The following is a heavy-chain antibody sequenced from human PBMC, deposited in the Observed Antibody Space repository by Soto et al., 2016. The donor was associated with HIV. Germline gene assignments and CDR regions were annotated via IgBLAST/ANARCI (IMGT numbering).Heavy chain of an antibody. CDR1: GSPMSTYY. CDR2: IYYSGST. J-gene: IGHJ6*03. V-gene: IGHV4-59*01. CDR3: ARETGNDVFLDWPQSEYYMDV. Sequence: QVQLQESGPGLVKPSETLSLNCTVSGSPMSTYYWSWIRQTPGKGLEWIGNIYYSGSTNYNPSLKSRVTILVDMSKSQFFLKMKSVSAADTAVYYCARETGNDVFLDWPQSEYYMDVWGKGTT. D-gene: IGHD3-9*01.